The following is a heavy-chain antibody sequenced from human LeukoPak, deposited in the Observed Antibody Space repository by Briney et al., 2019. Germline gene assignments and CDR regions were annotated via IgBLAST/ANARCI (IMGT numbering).Heavy chain of an antibody. CDR3: GRHRGFHPTDY. CDR1: NGSINSYY. J-gene: IGHJ4*02. V-gene: IGHV4-59*08. D-gene: IGHD3-10*01. CDR2: IFYTGST. Sequence: SETLSLTCTVSNGSINSYYWSWIRQPPGKGLEWIGYIFYTGSTNYNPSLKSRVTISLDTSNNQFSLKLSSVTAADTAVYYCGRHRGFHPTDYWGQGTLVTVSS.